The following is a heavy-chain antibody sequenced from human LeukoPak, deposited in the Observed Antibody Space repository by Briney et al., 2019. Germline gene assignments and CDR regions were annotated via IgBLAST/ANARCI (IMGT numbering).Heavy chain of an antibody. V-gene: IGHV3-30-3*01. CDR2: ISYDGSNK. J-gene: IGHJ4*02. D-gene: IGHD3-10*01. Sequence: GGSLRLSCAASGFTFSSYAMSWVRQAPGKGLEWVAVISYDGSNKYYADSVKGRFTISRANSKDTLYLQMNSLRAEDTAVYYCARDGLLWFGEFLLWGQGTLVTVSS. CDR1: GFTFSSYA. CDR3: ARDGLLWFGEFLL.